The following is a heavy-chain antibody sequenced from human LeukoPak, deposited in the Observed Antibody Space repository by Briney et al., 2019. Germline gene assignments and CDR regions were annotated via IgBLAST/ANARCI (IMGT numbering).Heavy chain of an antibody. CDR2: IYYNGNT. Sequence: SGTLSLTCTVSGASISSSYWSGVRQPPGKRLEWIGFIYYNGNTNSNPSLKSRVTISVDTSKNQFSLKLTSVTAADTAVYYCVRGNYDNRGYSNAFDIWGQGAMVTVSS. CDR1: GASISSSY. CDR3: VRGNYDNRGYSNAFDI. V-gene: IGHV4-59*01. D-gene: IGHD3-22*01. J-gene: IGHJ3*02.